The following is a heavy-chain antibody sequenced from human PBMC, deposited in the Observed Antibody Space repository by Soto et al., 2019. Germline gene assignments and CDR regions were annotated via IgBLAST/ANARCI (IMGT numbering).Heavy chain of an antibody. CDR3: AKNRGYYVAAAGTGGFDY. D-gene: IGHD6-13*01. J-gene: IGHJ4*02. V-gene: IGHV3-23*01. CDR2: ISGSGGST. CDR1: GFTFSSYA. Sequence: GGSLRLSCAASGFTFSSYAMSWVRQAPGKGLEWVSAISGSGGSTYYADSVKGRFTISRDNSKNTLYLQMNSLRAEDTAVYYCAKNRGYYVAAAGTGGFDYWGQGTLVTVSS.